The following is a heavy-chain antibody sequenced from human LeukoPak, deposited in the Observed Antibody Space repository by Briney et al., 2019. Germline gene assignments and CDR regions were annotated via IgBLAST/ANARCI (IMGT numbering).Heavy chain of an antibody. V-gene: IGHV1-2*02. CDR1: GYTFTGYY. CDR3: ARDPGIAVAGTAGDY. CDR2: INPNSGGT. J-gene: IGHJ4*02. D-gene: IGHD6-19*01. Sequence: GASVKVSCKASGYTFTGYYMHWVRQAPGQGLEWMGWINPNSGGTNYAQKFQGRVTMTRDTSISTAYMELSRLRSDDTAVYYCARDPGIAVAGTAGDYWGQGTPVTVSS.